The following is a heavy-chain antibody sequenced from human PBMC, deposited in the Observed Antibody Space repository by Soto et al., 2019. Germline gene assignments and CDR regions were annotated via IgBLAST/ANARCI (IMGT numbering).Heavy chain of an antibody. J-gene: IGHJ6*02. D-gene: IGHD3-10*01. V-gene: IGHV5-51*01. CDR2: IYPGDSDT. CDR1: GYSFTSYW. CDR3: ASGGSGSYYRDYYYYYGMDV. Sequence: GESLKISCKGSGYSFTSYWIGWVRQMPGKGLEWMGIIYPGDSDTRYSPSFQGQVTISADKSISTAYLQWSSLKASDTAMYYCASGGSGSYYRDYYYYYGMDVWGQGTTVTVSS.